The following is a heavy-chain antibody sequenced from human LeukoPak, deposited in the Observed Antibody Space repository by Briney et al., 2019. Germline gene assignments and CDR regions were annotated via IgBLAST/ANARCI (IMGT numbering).Heavy chain of an antibody. V-gene: IGHV3-15*01. CDR2: IKSKTDGGTT. CDR3: ARGALKWELPPIRARKSYYFDY. CDR1: GFTFSNAW. J-gene: IGHJ4*02. Sequence: PGGSLRLSCAASGFTFSNAWMSWVRQAPGKGLEWVGRIKSKTDGGTTDYAAPVKGRFTISRDNAKNSLYLQMNSLRAEDTAVYYCARGALKWELPPIRARKSYYFDYWGQGTLVTVSS. D-gene: IGHD1-26*01.